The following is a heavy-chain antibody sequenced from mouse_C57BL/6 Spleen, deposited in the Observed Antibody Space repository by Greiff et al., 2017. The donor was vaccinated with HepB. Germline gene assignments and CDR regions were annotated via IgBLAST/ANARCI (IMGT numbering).Heavy chain of an antibody. V-gene: IGHV1-54*01. D-gene: IGHD2-2*01. CDR1: GYAFTNYL. CDR3: ARGGYDRNFDV. J-gene: IGHJ1*03. Sequence: VQLQQSGAELVRPGTSVKVSCKASGYAFTNYLIEWVKQRPGQGLEWIGVINPGSGGTNYNEKFKGKATLTADKSSSTAYMQLSSLTSEDSAVYFCARGGYDRNFDVWGTGTTVTVSS. CDR2: INPGSGGT.